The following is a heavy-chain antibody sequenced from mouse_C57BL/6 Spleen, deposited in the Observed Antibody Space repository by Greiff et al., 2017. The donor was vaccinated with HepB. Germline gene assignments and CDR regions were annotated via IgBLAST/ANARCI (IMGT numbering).Heavy chain of an antibody. D-gene: IGHD1-1*01. Sequence: VNLVESGPGLVAPSQSLSITCTVSGFSLTSYAISWVRQPPGKGLEWLGVIWTGGGTNYNSALKSRLSISKDNSKSQVFLKMNSLQTDDTARYYCARNSGYGSSYYFDYWGQGTTLTVSS. J-gene: IGHJ2*01. CDR1: GFSLTSYA. V-gene: IGHV2-9-1*01. CDR3: ARNSGYGSSYYFDY. CDR2: IWTGGGT.